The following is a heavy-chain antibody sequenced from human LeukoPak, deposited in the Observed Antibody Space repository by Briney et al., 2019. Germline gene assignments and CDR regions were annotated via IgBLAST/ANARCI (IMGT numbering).Heavy chain of an antibody. CDR1: GFTFDDYA. CDR2: ISYDGSNK. J-gene: IGHJ4*02. Sequence: GGSLRLSCAASGFTFDDYAMHWVRQAPGKGLEWVAVISYDGSNKYYADSVKGRFTISRDNSKNTLYLQMNSLRAEDTAVYYCVRGQLWSYYHDYWGQGTLVTVSS. CDR3: VRGQLWSYYHDY. V-gene: IGHV3-30-3*01. D-gene: IGHD5-18*01.